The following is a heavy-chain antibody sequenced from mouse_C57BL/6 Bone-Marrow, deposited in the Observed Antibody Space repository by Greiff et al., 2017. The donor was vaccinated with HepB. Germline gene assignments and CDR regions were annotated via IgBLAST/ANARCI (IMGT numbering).Heavy chain of an antibody. Sequence: EVKLMESGGGLVQPGGSLKLSCAASGFTFSDYYMYWVRQTPEKRLEWVAYISNGGGSTYYPDTVKGRFTISRDNAKNTLYLQMSRLKSEDTAMYYCARQGFITTVVATGSYYAMDYWGQGTSVTVSS. CDR2: ISNGGGST. CDR1: GFTFSDYY. V-gene: IGHV5-12*01. CDR3: ARQGFITTVVATGSYYAMDY. D-gene: IGHD1-1*01. J-gene: IGHJ4*01.